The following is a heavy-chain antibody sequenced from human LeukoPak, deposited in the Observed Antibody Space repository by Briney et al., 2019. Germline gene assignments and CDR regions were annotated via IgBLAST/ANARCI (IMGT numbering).Heavy chain of an antibody. CDR1: GGSFSGYY. CDR2: INHSGST. D-gene: IGHD6-13*01. Sequence: PSETLSLTCAVYGGSFSGYYWSWIRQPPGKGLEWIGEINHSGSTNYNPSLKSRVTTSVDTSKNQFSLKLSSVTAADTAAYYCARGSAWAAAGTMYNWFDPWGQGTLVTVSS. CDR3: ARGSAWAAAGTMYNWFDP. V-gene: IGHV4-34*01. J-gene: IGHJ5*02.